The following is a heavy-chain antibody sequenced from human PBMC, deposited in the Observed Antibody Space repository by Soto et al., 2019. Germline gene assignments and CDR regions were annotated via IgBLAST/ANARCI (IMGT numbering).Heavy chain of an antibody. Sequence: SETLSLTCTVSGDSIRNYYWSWIRQPPGKGLEWIGSVYYSGSTNYNPSLKGRVTMSVATSKNQFSLKLSSVTAADTAVYYCARPKAAAGSTFDYWGQGTLVTVSS. CDR3: ARPKAAAGSTFDY. J-gene: IGHJ4*02. D-gene: IGHD6-13*01. CDR2: VYYSGST. CDR1: GDSIRNYY. V-gene: IGHV4-59*08.